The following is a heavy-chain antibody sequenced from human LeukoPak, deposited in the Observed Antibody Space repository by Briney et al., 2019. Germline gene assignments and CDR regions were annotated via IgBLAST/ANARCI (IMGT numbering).Heavy chain of an antibody. V-gene: IGHV4-59*01. Sequence: SETLSLTCTVSGGSINNYHWSWIRQPPGKGLEWIGYIYSSGNTNYNPSLKSRVTISVDTSKNQFSLKVNSVTAADTAVYYCARDAVAGRRSWFDRWGQGTLVTVSS. J-gene: IGHJ5*02. CDR1: GGSINNYH. CDR2: IYSSGNT. D-gene: IGHD6-19*01. CDR3: ARDAVAGRRSWFDR.